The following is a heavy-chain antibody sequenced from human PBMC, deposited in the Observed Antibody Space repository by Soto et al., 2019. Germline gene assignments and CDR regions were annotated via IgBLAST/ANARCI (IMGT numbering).Heavy chain of an antibody. CDR3: AKYMGPHSSSYYYYGMDV. V-gene: IGHV3-43*01. J-gene: IGHJ6*02. Sequence: GGSLRLSCAASGFTFDDYTMHWVRQAPGKGLEWVSLISWDGGSTYYADSVKGRFTISRDNSKNSLYLQMNSLRTEDTALYYCAKYMGPHSSSYYYYGMDVWGQGTTVTVSS. CDR1: GFTFDDYT. D-gene: IGHD6-6*01. CDR2: ISWDGGST.